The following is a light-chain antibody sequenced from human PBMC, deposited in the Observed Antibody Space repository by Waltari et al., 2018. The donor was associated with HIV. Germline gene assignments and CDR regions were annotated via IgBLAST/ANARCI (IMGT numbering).Light chain of an antibody. Sequence: QSALTQPPSPSGSPGQSVTIPCPGTSSDVGGYNFVSRYQQHPGKAPKLLIFEATKRPSGVPDRFSGSKSGNTASLTVSGLQAEDEADYYCSSYAGSSTLMFGGGTKLTVL. CDR1: SSDVGGYNF. CDR2: EAT. CDR3: SSYAGSSTLM. V-gene: IGLV2-8*01. J-gene: IGLJ3*02.